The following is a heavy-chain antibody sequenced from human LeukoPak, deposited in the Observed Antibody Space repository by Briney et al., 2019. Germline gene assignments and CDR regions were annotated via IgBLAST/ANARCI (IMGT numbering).Heavy chain of an antibody. CDR2: IYTSGST. CDR1: GGSFSSGSYS. J-gene: IGHJ4*02. Sequence: PSQTLSLTCTVSGGSFSSGSYSWSWIRQPAGKGLEWIGRIYTSGSTNYNPSLKSRVTISVDTSKNQFSLKLSSVTAADTAVYYCARGGGDWGFHQSDYWGQGTLVTVSS. CDR3: ARGGGDWGFHQSDY. D-gene: IGHD2-21*01. V-gene: IGHV4-61*02.